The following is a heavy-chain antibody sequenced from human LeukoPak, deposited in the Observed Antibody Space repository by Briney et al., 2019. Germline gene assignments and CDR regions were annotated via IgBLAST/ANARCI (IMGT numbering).Heavy chain of an antibody. Sequence: GGSLRLSCAASGFTFSSYEMNWVRQAPGKGLEWVSYISSSGSTIYYADSVKGRFTISRDNAKNSLYLQMNSLRAEDTAVYYCARVGQQLALDYWGQGTLVTVSS. CDR1: GFTFSSYE. J-gene: IGHJ4*02. D-gene: IGHD6-13*01. V-gene: IGHV3-48*03. CDR2: ISSSGSTI. CDR3: ARVGQQLALDY.